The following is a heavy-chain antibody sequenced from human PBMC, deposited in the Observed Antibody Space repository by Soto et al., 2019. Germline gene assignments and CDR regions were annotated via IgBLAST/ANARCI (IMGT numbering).Heavy chain of an antibody. CDR1: GYTFTSYF. D-gene: IGHD2-15*01. J-gene: IGHJ4*02. Sequence: ASVKVSCKASGYTFTSYFIHWVRQAPGQGLEWMGIINPSYGTTTYAQKFQGRVTMTRDTSTSTVYMELSSLRSEDTAVYYCDRVYCSGGSCYSIDYWGQGTLVTVSS. CDR3: DRVYCSGGSCYSIDY. CDR2: INPSYGTT. V-gene: IGHV1-46*03.